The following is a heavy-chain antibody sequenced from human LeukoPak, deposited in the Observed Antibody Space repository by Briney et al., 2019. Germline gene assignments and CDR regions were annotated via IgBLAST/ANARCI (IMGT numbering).Heavy chain of an antibody. CDR3: ARGGGGLYGGNSEIDY. J-gene: IGHJ4*02. V-gene: IGHV4-59*12. CDR2: IYYSGSS. Sequence: SETLSLTCTVSGGSISSYYWSWIRQPPAKGLEWIGYIYYSGSSNYNPSLKSRVTISVDTSKNQFSLKLSSVTAADTAVYYCARGGGGLYGGNSEIDYWGQGTLVTVSS. CDR1: GGSISSYY. D-gene: IGHD4-23*01.